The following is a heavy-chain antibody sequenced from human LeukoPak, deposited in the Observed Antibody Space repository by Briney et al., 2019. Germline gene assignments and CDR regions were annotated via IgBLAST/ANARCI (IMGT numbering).Heavy chain of an antibody. D-gene: IGHD6-13*01. CDR1: GYSISSGYY. J-gene: IGHJ6*03. CDR3: AREDTLGGSSWYYYYYYMDV. Sequence: SETLSLTCTVSGYSISSGYYWGWIRQPPGKGLEWIGSIYHSGSTYYNPSLKSRVTISVDTSKNQFSLKLSSVTAADTAVYYCAREDTLGGSSWYYYYYYMDVWGKGTTVTISS. V-gene: IGHV4-38-2*02. CDR2: IYHSGST.